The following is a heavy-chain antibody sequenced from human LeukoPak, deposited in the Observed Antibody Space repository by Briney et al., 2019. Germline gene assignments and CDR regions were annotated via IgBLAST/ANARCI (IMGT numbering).Heavy chain of an antibody. Sequence: SQTLSLTCTVSGGSISSGGYYWSWIRQHPGKGLEWIGYIYYSGSTYYNPSLKSRVTISVDTSKNQFSLKLSSVTAADTAVYYCAIAPFYYGSGSYSRFDYWGQGTLVTVSS. CDR3: AIAPFYYGSGSYSRFDY. J-gene: IGHJ4*02. V-gene: IGHV4-31*03. CDR1: GGSISSGGYY. CDR2: IYYSGST. D-gene: IGHD3-10*01.